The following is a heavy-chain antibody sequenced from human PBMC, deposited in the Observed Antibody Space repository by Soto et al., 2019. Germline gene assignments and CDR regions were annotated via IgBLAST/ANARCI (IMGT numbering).Heavy chain of an antibody. Sequence: SETLSLTCTVSGGSISSYYWSWIRQPPGKGLEWIGYIYYSGSTNYNPSLKSLVTISVDPSKNQFSLKLSSVTAADTAVYYCARGTIAVGLAAPDYWGQGTLVTVSS. CDR2: IYYSGST. J-gene: IGHJ4*02. V-gene: IGHV4-59*01. D-gene: IGHD3-9*01. CDR1: GGSISSYY. CDR3: ARGTIAVGLAAPDY.